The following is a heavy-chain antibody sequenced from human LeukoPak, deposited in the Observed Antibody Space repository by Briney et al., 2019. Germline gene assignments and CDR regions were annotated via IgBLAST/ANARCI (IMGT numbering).Heavy chain of an antibody. J-gene: IGHJ4*02. D-gene: IGHD6-13*01. CDR2: INSDGSRT. V-gene: IGHV3-74*01. CDR1: GFTLSTYW. Sequence: GGSLRLSCAAPGFTLSTYWMHWVRQGPGRGLVWVSCINSDGSRTTYADSVKGRFTISRDNAKNTLYLQMNTLRVEDTAVYYCARGSWSAADTNIDYWGQGTLVTVSS. CDR3: ARGSWSAADTNIDY.